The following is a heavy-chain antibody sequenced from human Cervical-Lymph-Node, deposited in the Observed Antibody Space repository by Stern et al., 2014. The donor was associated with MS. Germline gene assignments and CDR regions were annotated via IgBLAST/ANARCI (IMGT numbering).Heavy chain of an antibody. CDR3: AKQHAGLRGDWFDP. CDR1: GFIFSRYS. J-gene: IGHJ5*02. Sequence: EMQLVEYGGGLVKPGGSLRLSCAASGFIFSRYSMSWIRQAPGKGLEWVSSISSDSKYIHYAESLKGRITITRENAENSLYLQMNGLRVEDTAVYYCAKQHAGLRGDWFDPWGQGTLVTVSP. D-gene: IGHD1/OR15-1a*01. V-gene: IGHV3-21*01. CDR2: ISSDSKYI.